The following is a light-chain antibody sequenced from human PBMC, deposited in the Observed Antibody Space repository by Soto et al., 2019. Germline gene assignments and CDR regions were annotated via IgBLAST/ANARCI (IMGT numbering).Light chain of an antibody. Sequence: DIQMTQSPSSLSASIGDSVTITCRASQTIIGYLNWYQQKPGKAPRLLINAASNLQSGVPSRFRGSGSETDFTLTISSLQPEDFATYYCQQANSFPLTFGGGTKVDIK. CDR1: QTIIGY. J-gene: IGKJ4*01. CDR3: QQANSFPLT. CDR2: AAS. V-gene: IGKV1-39*01.